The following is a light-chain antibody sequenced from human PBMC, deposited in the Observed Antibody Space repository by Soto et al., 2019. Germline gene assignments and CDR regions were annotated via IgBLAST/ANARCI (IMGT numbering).Light chain of an antibody. CDR3: SSYTISGASV. V-gene: IGLV2-14*01. J-gene: IGLJ1*01. CDR1: SSDVGGYNY. Sequence: QSALTQPASVSVSPGQSITISCTGTSSDVGGYNYVSWYQQQSGKAPKLMIHEVSNRPSGVSNRFSGSKSGNTASLTISGLQDEDEADDYCSSYTISGASVFGIGTKLTVL. CDR2: EVS.